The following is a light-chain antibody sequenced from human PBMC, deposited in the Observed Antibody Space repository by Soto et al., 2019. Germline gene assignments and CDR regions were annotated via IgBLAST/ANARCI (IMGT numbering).Light chain of an antibody. Sequence: QSALTQPASVSVSPGQSITISCTGTSSDVGSYNLVSWYQLHPGKAPKLMIYEGSKRPSGVSNRFSGSESGNTASLTISGLQAEDEADYYCCSYAGSYVFGTGTKLTVL. V-gene: IGLV2-23*01. J-gene: IGLJ1*01. CDR1: SSDVGSYNL. CDR3: CSYAGSYV. CDR2: EGS.